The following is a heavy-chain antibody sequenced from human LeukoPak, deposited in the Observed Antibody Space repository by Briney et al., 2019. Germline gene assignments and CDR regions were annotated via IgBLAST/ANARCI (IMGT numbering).Heavy chain of an antibody. CDR3: ARVSDSSGYYSYYFDY. D-gene: IGHD3-22*01. V-gene: IGHV3-30*04. Sequence: GGSLRLSCAASGFTFSSYAMHWVRQAPGKGLEWVAVISYDGSNKYYADSVKGRFTISRDNSKNTLYLQMNSLRAEDTAVYYSARVSDSSGYYSYYFDYWGQGTLVTVSS. CDR2: ISYDGSNK. CDR1: GFTFSSYA. J-gene: IGHJ4*02.